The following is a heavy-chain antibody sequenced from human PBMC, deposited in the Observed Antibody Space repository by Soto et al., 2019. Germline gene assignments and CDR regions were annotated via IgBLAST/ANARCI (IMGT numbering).Heavy chain of an antibody. Sequence: QVQLVQSGAEVKKPGASVKVSCKASGYTFSSYDINWVRQATGQGLEWMGWLNPNSGDTGYAQKCQGRVTLTRNTSINTAYIELGSPTSDDTAVYYCATSGGGCYLSWGQGTLVTVSS. J-gene: IGHJ5*02. D-gene: IGHD2-15*01. CDR3: ATSGGGCYLS. V-gene: IGHV1-8*01. CDR1: GYTFSSYD. CDR2: LNPNSGDT.